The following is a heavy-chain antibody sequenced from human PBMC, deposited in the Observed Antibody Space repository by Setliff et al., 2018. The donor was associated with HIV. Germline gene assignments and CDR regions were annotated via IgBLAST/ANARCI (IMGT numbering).Heavy chain of an antibody. J-gene: IGHJ4*02. D-gene: IGHD1-26*01. CDR3: ARDRYSGSSTDY. V-gene: IGHV3-30*02. CDR1: GFAFDNYG. Sequence: GGSLRLSCAVSGFAFDNYGMYWVRQAPGKGLEWVAFIRYDGSNQNYADSVKGRFTVSRDNSKNTLYMQLRSLRAEDTAVYYCARDRYSGSSTDYWGQGTLVTVSS. CDR2: IRYDGSNQ.